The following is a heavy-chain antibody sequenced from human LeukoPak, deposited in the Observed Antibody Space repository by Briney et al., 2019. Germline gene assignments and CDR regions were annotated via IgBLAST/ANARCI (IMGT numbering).Heavy chain of an antibody. CDR2: ISGSGGNT. CDR1: GFTFSDYY. J-gene: IGHJ4*02. V-gene: IGHV3-23*01. CDR3: AKTNGYYDL. Sequence: GSLRLSCAASGFTFSDYYMSWIRQAPGKGLEWVSSISGSGGNTYYADSVKGRFTISRDNSKSTMYLQMNSLRAEDTAVYHCAKTNGYYDLWGQGTLVTVSS. D-gene: IGHD3-22*01.